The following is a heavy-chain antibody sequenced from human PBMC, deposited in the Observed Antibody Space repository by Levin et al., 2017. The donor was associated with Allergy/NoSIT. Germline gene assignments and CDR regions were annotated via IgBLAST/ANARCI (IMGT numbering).Heavy chain of an antibody. CDR1: GFTFSSYA. CDR3: ARTSVPTGKYFQH. Sequence: SGGSLRLSCAASGFTFSSYAMSWVRQAPGKGLEWVSAISGSGGSTYYADSVKGRFTISRDNSKNTLYLQMNSLRAEDTAVYYCARTSVPTGKYFQHWGQGTLVTVSS. J-gene: IGHJ1*01. CDR2: ISGSGGST. D-gene: IGHD4-17*01. V-gene: IGHV3-23*01.